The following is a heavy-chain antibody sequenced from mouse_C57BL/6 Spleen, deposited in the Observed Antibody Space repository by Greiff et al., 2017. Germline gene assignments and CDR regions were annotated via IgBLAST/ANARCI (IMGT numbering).Heavy chain of an antibody. CDR3: ARQGGKERAWFAY. Sequence: DVMLVESGGGLVQPGGSLKLSCAASGFTFSDYYMYWVRQTPEKRLEWVAYISNGGGSTYYPDTVKGRFTISRDNAKNTLYLQMSRLKSEDTAMYYCARQGGKERAWFAYWGQGTLVTVSA. V-gene: IGHV5-12*01. D-gene: IGHD1-3*01. CDR1: GFTFSDYY. J-gene: IGHJ3*01. CDR2: ISNGGGST.